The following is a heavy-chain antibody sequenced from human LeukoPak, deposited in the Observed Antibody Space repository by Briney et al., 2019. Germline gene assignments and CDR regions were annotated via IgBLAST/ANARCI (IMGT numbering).Heavy chain of an antibody. CDR3: ARNLMYCASTTCYLDC. V-gene: IGHV1-8*01. J-gene: IGHJ4*02. CDR1: GYTFTSYD. Sequence: ASVKVSCKASGYTFTSYDINWVRQATGQGLEWMGLMNPKNGHTVFAQKFQDRVTMTRDTSITTAYLELSSLRSEDTAVYYCARNLMYCASTTCYLDCWGQGTVVTVSS. CDR2: MNPKNGHT. D-gene: IGHD2-2*01.